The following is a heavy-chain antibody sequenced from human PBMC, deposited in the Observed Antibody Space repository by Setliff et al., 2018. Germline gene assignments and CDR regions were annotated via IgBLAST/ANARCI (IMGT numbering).Heavy chain of an antibody. CDR3: ARRETYYNFWSGYYAY. V-gene: IGHV4-39*07. D-gene: IGHD3-3*01. Sequence: TSETLSLTCTVSGGSISSSSYYWGWIRQPPGKGLEWIWSIYYSGSTYYNPSLKSRVIISVDTSKNQFSLKLSSVTAADTAVYYCARRETYYNFWSGYYAYWGQGTLVTVSS. CDR1: GGSISSSSYY. CDR2: IYYSGST. J-gene: IGHJ4*02.